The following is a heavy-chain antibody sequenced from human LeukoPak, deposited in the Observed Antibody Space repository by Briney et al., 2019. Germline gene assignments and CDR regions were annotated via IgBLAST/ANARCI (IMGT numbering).Heavy chain of an antibody. Sequence: PGRSLRLSCAASGFTFSSYAMYWVRQAPGKGLEWVAVISFDGSNKYYADSVKGRFTISRDNSNNTLYLQMNSLRAEDTAVYYCAKVQSRVVRGAIDYWGQGTLVTVSS. J-gene: IGHJ4*02. V-gene: IGHV3-30-3*01. D-gene: IGHD3-10*01. CDR1: GFTFSSYA. CDR3: AKVQSRVVRGAIDY. CDR2: ISFDGSNK.